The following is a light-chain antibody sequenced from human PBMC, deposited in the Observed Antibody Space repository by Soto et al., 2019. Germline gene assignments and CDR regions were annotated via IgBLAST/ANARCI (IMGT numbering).Light chain of an antibody. V-gene: IGKV3-20*01. CDR2: GTS. J-gene: IGKJ1*01. CDR3: QQYGSSTWT. Sequence: ETVLTQSPGSLSLSLGDRATLSCRASQTVSNSYLAWYQQKPGQAPRLLIYGTSSRATGIPDRFSGIVSGTDFNLTIHSLEPEDCVIYDGQQYGSSTWTFGQVTKVDIK. CDR1: QTVSNSY.